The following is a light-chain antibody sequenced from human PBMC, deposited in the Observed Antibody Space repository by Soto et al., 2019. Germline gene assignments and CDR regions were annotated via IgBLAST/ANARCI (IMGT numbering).Light chain of an antibody. CDR3: HQRQDWPRT. CDR2: QTS. CDR1: QYINTR. Sequence: EIVFSQSPATPSFFPGDRGTLSCRASQYINTRLAWYQHRPGQAPRLLIYQTSIRAAGIPARFSASGSGTDFTLTISDVQPEDFALYYCHQRQDWPRTFGQGTKVDIK. J-gene: IGKJ1*01. V-gene: IGKV3-11*01.